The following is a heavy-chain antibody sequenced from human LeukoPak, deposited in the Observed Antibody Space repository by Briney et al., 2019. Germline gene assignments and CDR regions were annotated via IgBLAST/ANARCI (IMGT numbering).Heavy chain of an antibody. D-gene: IGHD6-13*01. CDR2: ISSSSGSI. CDR1: QFTFSSYS. V-gene: IGHV3-21*01. Sequence: GGSLRLSCAASQFTFSSYSMNWVRQAPGKGLEWVSSISSSSGSIYYADSVKGRFTISRDNAENSLYLQMNSLRAEDTAVYYCARVVAAAGTCDYWGQGTLVIVSS. J-gene: IGHJ4*02. CDR3: ARVVAAAGTCDY.